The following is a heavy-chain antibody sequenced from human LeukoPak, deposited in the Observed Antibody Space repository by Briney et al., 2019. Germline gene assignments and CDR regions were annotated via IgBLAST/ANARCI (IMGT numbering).Heavy chain of an antibody. Sequence: PGGSLRLSCADSGFTVSSNYMSWVRQAPGKGLEWVSSISSSSSYIYYADSVKGRFTISSDNAKNSLYLQMNSLRAEDTAVYYCARPYDLSFGVGFDPWGQGTLVTVSS. J-gene: IGHJ5*02. CDR2: ISSSSSYI. CDR1: GFTVSSNY. CDR3: ARPYDLSFGVGFDP. D-gene: IGHD3-3*01. V-gene: IGHV3-21*01.